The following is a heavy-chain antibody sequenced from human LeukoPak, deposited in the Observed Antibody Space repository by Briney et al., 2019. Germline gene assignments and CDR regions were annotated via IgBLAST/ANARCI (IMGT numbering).Heavy chain of an antibody. CDR2: ISGDGGST. CDR1: GFTFDDYA. Sequence: GGSLRLSCAASGFTFDDYAMHWVRQAPGKGLEWVSLISGDGGSTYYADSVKGRFTISRDNSKNSLYLQMNSLRTEDTALYYCAKENYDSSGYYWSYFDYWGQGTLVTVSS. D-gene: IGHD3-22*01. J-gene: IGHJ4*02. V-gene: IGHV3-43*02. CDR3: AKENYDSSGYYWSYFDY.